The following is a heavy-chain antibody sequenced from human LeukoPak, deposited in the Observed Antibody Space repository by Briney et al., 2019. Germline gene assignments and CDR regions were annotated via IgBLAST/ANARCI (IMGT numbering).Heavy chain of an antibody. Sequence: GGSLRLSCAASGFTFSSNYMSWVRQAPGKGLEWVSVIYSGGSTYYADSVKGRFTISRDNSKNTLYLQMSSLRAEDTAVYYCASGSSSWFGYYYGMDVWGQGTTVTVSS. D-gene: IGHD6-13*01. CDR3: ASGSSSWFGYYYGMDV. CDR1: GFTFSSNY. CDR2: IYSGGST. V-gene: IGHV3-53*01. J-gene: IGHJ6*02.